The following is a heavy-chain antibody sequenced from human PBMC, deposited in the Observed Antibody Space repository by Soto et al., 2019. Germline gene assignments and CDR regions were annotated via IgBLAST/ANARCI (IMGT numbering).Heavy chain of an antibody. CDR3: ARRESGYEYYFDD. CDR2: IYYSGST. J-gene: IGHJ4*02. V-gene: IGHV4-59*08. Sequence: PSETLSLTCTVSGGSISSYYWSWIRQPPGKGLEWIGYIYYSGSTNYNPSLKSRVTISVDTSKNQFSLKLSSVTAADTAVYYCARRESGYEYYFDDWGQGTRVTVAS. CDR1: GGSISSYY. D-gene: IGHD3-3*01.